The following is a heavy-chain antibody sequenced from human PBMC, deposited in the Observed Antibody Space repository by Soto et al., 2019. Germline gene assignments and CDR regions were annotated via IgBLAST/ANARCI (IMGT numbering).Heavy chain of an antibody. V-gene: IGHV4-39*01. CDR3: ARRPSMIFGVVLFDP. J-gene: IGHJ5*02. CDR2: IYYSGCT. CDR1: GGSISSSSYY. D-gene: IGHD3-3*01. Sequence: QLQLQESGPGLVKPSETLSLTCTVSGGSISSSSYYWGWIRQPPGKGLEWIGSIYYSGCTYYNPSLKSRVSISVDTSKNQFSLKLSSVTAADTAVYYCARRPSMIFGVVLFDPWGQGTLVTVSS.